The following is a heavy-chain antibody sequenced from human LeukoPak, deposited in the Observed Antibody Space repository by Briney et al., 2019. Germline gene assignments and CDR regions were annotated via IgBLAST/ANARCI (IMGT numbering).Heavy chain of an antibody. CDR2: IYPGDSDT. D-gene: IGHD6-19*01. V-gene: IGHV5-51*01. CDR3: ASREGGWYSSGWYSFDY. CDR1: GYSFTSYW. J-gene: IGHJ4*02. Sequence: GESLKISCKGSGYSFTSYWIGRVRQMPGKGLEWMGIIYPGDSDTRYSPSFQGQVTISADKSLSTAYLQWSSLKASDTAMYYCASREGGWYSSGWYSFDYWGQGTLVTVSS.